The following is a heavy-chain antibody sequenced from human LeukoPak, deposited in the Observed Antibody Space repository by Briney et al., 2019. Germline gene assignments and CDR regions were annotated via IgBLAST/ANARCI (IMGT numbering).Heavy chain of an antibody. D-gene: IGHD3-10*01. CDR2: ISAYNGNT. CDR1: GYTFSTYV. CDR3: AREDYYGSGSQFDH. V-gene: IGHV1-18*01. Sequence: ASVKVSCKASGYTFSTYVITWVRQAPGQGLEWMGWISAYNGNTKYVQNLQGRVTMTTDTSTSTAYMELRSLRSDDTAVYYCAREDYYGSGSQFDHWGQGTLVTVSS. J-gene: IGHJ4*02.